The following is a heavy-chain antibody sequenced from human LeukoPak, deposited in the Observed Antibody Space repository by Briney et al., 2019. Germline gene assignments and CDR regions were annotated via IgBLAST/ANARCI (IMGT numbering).Heavy chain of an antibody. Sequence: SETLSLTCTVSGGSISSGDYCWSWIRQPPGKGLEWIGYIYYSGNTYYNPSTNSRATISVDTSENQFSLKLSSVTAADTAVYYCASYIVVVPAHAEYFQHWGQGTLVTVSS. CDR3: ASYIVVVPAHAEYFQH. CDR2: IYYSGNT. J-gene: IGHJ1*01. V-gene: IGHV4-30-4*08. D-gene: IGHD2-2*01. CDR1: GGSISSGDYC.